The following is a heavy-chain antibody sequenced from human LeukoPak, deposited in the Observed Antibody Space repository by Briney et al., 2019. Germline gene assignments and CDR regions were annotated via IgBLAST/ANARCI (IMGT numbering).Heavy chain of an antibody. CDR3: ARVAGRAIMVRGVIVGENTGYYFDL. D-gene: IGHD3-10*01. V-gene: IGHV1-2*02. J-gene: IGHJ2*01. CDR1: GHTFSGYF. Sequence: AAVKVSRMDSGHTFSGYFIHWMRHGPGQGRGWMGLTNPNSGGTNNARKFEGRVTMTRDTSISTAYMDLSRPRSDDTAVCYCARVAGRAIMVRGVIVGENTGYYFDLWGRGNLGTASS. CDR2: TNPNSGGT.